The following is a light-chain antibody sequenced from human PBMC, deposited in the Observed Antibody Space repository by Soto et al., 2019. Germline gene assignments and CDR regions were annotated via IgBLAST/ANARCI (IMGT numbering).Light chain of an antibody. CDR1: SGINVGSYR. CDR2: YKSDSDK. CDR3: MIWHSSASV. V-gene: IGLV5-45*03. J-gene: IGLJ3*02. Sequence: QPVLTQPSSLSASPGASVSLTCTLRSGINVGSYRIYWYQQKPGSPPQYLLRYKSDSDKQQGSEVPSRFSGSKDASANAGILLISGLQSEDEADYYCMIWHSSASVFGGGTKLTVL.